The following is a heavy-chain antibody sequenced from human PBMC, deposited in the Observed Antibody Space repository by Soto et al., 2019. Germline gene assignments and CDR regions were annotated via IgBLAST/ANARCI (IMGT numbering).Heavy chain of an antibody. CDR3: ARDLYSSGWYVGPDFDY. D-gene: IGHD6-19*01. CDR1: GYTFTHHY. Sequence: ASVKVSCKASGYTFTHHYIHWVRQAPGQGLDWVGVINPSGGRTNYAQKFQGRVTITADESTSTAYMELSSLRSEDTAVYYCARDLYSSGWYVGPDFDYWGQGTLVTVSS. V-gene: IGHV1-46*01. CDR2: INPSGGRT. J-gene: IGHJ4*02.